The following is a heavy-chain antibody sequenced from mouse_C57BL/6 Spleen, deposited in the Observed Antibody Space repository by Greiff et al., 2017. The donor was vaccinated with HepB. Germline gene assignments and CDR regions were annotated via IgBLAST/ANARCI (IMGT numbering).Heavy chain of an antibody. CDR2: INPNYGTT. V-gene: IGHV1-39*01. J-gene: IGHJ4*01. CDR3: ARWGIPSAYYSNYVYAMDY. D-gene: IGHD2-5*01. CDR1: GYSFTDYN. Sequence: VQLQQSGPELVKPGASVKISCKASGYSFTDYNMNWVKQSNGKSLEWIGVINPNYGTTSYNQKFKGKATLTVDQSSSTAYMQLNSLTSEDSAVYYCARWGIPSAYYSNYVYAMDYWGQGTSVTVSS.